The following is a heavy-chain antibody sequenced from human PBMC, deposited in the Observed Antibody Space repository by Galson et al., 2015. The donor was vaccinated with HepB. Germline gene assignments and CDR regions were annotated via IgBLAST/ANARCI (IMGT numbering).Heavy chain of an antibody. CDR1: GFSLSTSGMR. J-gene: IGHJ3*02. D-gene: IGHD6-13*01. CDR3: ARMGSSWFGDAFDI. CDR2: IDWDDDK. V-gene: IGHV2-70*04. Sequence: PALVKPTQPLTLTCTFSGFSLSTSGMRVSWVRQPPGKALEWLARIDWDDDKFYTTSLKTRLTISRDTSKNQVVLTMTNMDPVDTATYYCARMGSSWFGDAFDIWGQGTMVTVSS.